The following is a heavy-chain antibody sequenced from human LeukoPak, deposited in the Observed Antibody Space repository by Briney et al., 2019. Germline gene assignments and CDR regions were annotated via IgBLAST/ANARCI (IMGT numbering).Heavy chain of an antibody. CDR3: ARLRGTGYYWSH. V-gene: IGHV3-7*03. J-gene: IGHJ4*02. D-gene: IGHD3/OR15-3a*01. CDR1: GFTFSSYW. CDR2: IKQDGSEK. Sequence: PGGSLRLSCAAFGFTFSSYWMSWVRHAPGQGLGRVANIKQDGSEKYYVDSVKGRFTISRDNAKNSLYLQMNSLRAEDTAVYYCARLRGTGYYWSHWGQGTLVTVSS.